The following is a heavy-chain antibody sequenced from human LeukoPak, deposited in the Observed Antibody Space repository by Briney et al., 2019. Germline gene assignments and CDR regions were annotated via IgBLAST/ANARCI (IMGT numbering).Heavy chain of an antibody. CDR2: IKQDGSEK. D-gene: IGHD3-10*01. V-gene: IGHV3-7*01. CDR1: GFAFSTSW. CDR3: ARDTMVRGVGRYFQH. Sequence: GGSLRLSCAASGFAFSTSWMSWVRQAPGKGLEWVANIKQDGSEKYYVDSVKGRFTISRDNAKNSLYLQMNSLRAEDTAVYYCARDTMVRGVGRYFQHWGQGTLVTVSS. J-gene: IGHJ1*01.